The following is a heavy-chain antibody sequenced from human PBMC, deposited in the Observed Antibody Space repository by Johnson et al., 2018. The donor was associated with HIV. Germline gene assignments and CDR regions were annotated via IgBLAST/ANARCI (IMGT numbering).Heavy chain of an antibody. CDR1: GFTFSDYY. V-gene: IGHV3-11*01. CDR3: AESRGRGPGDAFDI. J-gene: IGHJ3*02. CDR2: ISSSGSTI. D-gene: IGHD3-10*01. Sequence: QVLLVESGGGVVQPGRSLRLSCAASGFTFSDYYMSWIRQAPGKGLEWVSYISSSGSTIYYADSVKGRFTISRDNAKTSLYLQMNSVRAEDTALNYCAESRGRGPGDAFDIGGQGTMVTVSS.